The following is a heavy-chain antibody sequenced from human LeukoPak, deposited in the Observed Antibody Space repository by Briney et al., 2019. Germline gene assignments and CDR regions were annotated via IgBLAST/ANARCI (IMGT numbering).Heavy chain of an antibody. CDR2: ISSSGTTI. J-gene: IGHJ6*02. V-gene: IGHV3-48*03. CDR3: ARVSAYYPYGMDV. CDR1: GFTLSSYE. Sequence: PGGSLRLSCVASGFTLSSYEMKWVRQAPGKGLEWVSDISSSGTTIYYADSVKGRFSISRDIAKNLEYLQMNSLRAEDTAVYYCARVSAYYPYGMDVWGQGATVTVSS. D-gene: IGHD3-16*02.